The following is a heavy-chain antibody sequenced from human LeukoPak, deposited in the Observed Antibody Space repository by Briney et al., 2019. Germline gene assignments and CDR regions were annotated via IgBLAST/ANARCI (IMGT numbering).Heavy chain of an antibody. CDR3: AKVLWFGELLPFDY. CDR2: ISGSGGST. Sequence: HPSETLSLTCTVSGGSISSGGYYWSWIRQAPGKGLEWVSAISGSGGSTYYADSVKGRFTISRDNSKNTLYLQMNSLRAEDTAVYYCAKVLWFGELLPFDYWGQGTLVTVSS. V-gene: IGHV3-23*01. CDR1: GGSISSGGYY. J-gene: IGHJ4*02. D-gene: IGHD3-10*01.